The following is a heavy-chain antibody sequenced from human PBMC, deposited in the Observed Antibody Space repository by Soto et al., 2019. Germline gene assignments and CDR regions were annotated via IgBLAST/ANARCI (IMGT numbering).Heavy chain of an antibody. J-gene: IGHJ6*01. CDR1: GLTFTSSA. CDR3: AADSVETGKYCMDV. CDR2: IVVGSGNT. Sequence: QMQLVQSGPEVKKPGTSVKVSCKASGLTFTSSAVQWVRQARGQRLEWIGWIVVGSGNTNYAQKFQERVTITRDMSTSTAYMELSSLRAEDTAVYYCAADSVETGKYCMDVWGQGPTVTVSS. D-gene: IGHD1-1*01. V-gene: IGHV1-58*01.